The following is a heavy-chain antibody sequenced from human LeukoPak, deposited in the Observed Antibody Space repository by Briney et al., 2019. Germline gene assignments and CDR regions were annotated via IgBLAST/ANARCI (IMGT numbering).Heavy chain of an antibody. CDR3: ARTIFYYYYMDV. J-gene: IGHJ6*03. D-gene: IGHD3-3*01. V-gene: IGHV4-4*07. Sequence: SETLSLTCTVSGGSISSYYWSWIRQPAGRGLEWVGRIYTSGSTNYNPSLKSRVTMSVDTSKNQFSLKLSSVTAADTAVYYCARTIFYYYYMDVWGKGTTVTVSS. CDR1: GGSISSYY. CDR2: IYTSGST.